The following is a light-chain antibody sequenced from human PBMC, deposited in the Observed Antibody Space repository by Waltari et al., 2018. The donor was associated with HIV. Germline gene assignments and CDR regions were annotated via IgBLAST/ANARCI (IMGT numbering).Light chain of an antibody. CDR2: GAS. CDR1: QSVSSSY. V-gene: IGKV3-20*01. CDR3: QQYGSSPLGT. J-gene: IGKJ1*01. Sequence: EIVLTQSPGTLSLSPGERATLPCRASQSVSSSYLAWYQQKPGQAPRLLIYGASSRATGIPDRFSGSGSGTDFTLTISSLGPEDFAVYYCQQYGSSPLGTFGQGTKVEIK.